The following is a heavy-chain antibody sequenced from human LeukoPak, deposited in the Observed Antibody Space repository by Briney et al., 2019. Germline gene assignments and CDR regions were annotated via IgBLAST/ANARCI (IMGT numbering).Heavy chain of an antibody. CDR3: ASSPAYSSSWYAIVN. CDR1: GFTFSNYD. V-gene: IGHV3-13*01. J-gene: IGHJ4*02. Sequence: GGSLRLSCAASGFTFSNYDMHWVRQAAGKGLEWVSGIGTAGDTYYPGSVKGRFTISRENAKNSLYLQMNSLSAGDTAVYYCASSPAYSSSWYAIVNWGQGTLVTVSS. CDR2: IGTAGDT. D-gene: IGHD6-13*01.